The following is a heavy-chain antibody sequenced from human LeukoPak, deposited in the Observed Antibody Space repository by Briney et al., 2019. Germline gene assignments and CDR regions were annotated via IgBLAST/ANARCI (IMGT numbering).Heavy chain of an antibody. V-gene: IGHV3-74*01. CDR1: GFTFSSYW. D-gene: IGHD4-11*01. CDR2: INSDGSST. J-gene: IGHJ4*02. CDR3: AKEFYSNWGLIDY. Sequence: PGGSLRLSCAASGFTFSSYWMHWVRQAPGKGLVWVSRINSDGSSTSYADSVKGRFTISRDNAKNTLYLQMNSLRAEDTAVYYCAKEFYSNWGLIDYWGQGTLVTVSS.